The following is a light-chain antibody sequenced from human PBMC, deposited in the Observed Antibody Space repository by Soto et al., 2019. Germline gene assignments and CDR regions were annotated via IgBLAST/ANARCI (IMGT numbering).Light chain of an antibody. J-gene: IGKJ1*01. Sequence: EIVTTQSPATLSVSPGERVTLSCRASQSVSSNLAWYQHKPGQAPRLLIYGASTRATGIPTMFSGSGSGTEFTLTISIVQSEDFAVYYGQQYNNWPWTFGQGTKVDIK. V-gene: IGKV3-15*01. CDR2: GAS. CDR3: QQYNNWPWT. CDR1: QSVSSN.